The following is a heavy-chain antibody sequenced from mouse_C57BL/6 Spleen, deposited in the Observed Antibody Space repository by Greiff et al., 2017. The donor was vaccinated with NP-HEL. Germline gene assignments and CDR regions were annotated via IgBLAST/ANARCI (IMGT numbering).Heavy chain of an antibody. CDR1: GYTFTDYN. V-gene: IGHV1-18*01. J-gene: IGHJ1*03. CDR2: INPNNGGT. CDR3: ARDGTTVPYWYFDV. D-gene: IGHD1-1*01. Sequence: VQLQQSGPELVKPGASVKIPCKASGYTFTDYNMDWVKQSHGKSLEWIGDINPNNGGTIYNQKFKGKATLTVDKSSSTAYMELRSLTSEDTAFYYCARDGTTVPYWYFDVWGTGTTVTVSS.